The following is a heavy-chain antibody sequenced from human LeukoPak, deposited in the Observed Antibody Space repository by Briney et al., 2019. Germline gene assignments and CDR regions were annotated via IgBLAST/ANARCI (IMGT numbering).Heavy chain of an antibody. D-gene: IGHD5-12*01. J-gene: IGHJ4*02. Sequence: GGSLRLSCAASGFTFDDYAMHWVRQAPGKGLVWVSRINSDGSSITYADSVKGRFTISRDNAKNTLYLQMNSLRVEDTAVYYCAREGRVSGYDFDCWGQGTLVTVSS. V-gene: IGHV3-74*03. CDR1: GFTFDDYA. CDR3: AREGRVSGYDFDC. CDR2: INSDGSSI.